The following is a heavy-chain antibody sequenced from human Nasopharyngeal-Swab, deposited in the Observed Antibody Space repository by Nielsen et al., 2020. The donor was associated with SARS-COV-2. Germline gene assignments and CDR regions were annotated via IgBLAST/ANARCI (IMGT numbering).Heavy chain of an antibody. Sequence: ASVKVSCKASGYTFTGYYMHWVRQAPGQGLEWMGWINPNSGGTNYAQKFQGWVTMTRDTSISTAYMELSSLRSEDTAVYYCARESKKVAGLPSYYYYGMGVWGQGTTVTVSS. CDR3: ARESKKVAGLPSYYYYGMGV. J-gene: IGHJ6*02. D-gene: IGHD6-19*01. CDR1: GYTFTGYY. V-gene: IGHV1-2*04. CDR2: INPNSGGT.